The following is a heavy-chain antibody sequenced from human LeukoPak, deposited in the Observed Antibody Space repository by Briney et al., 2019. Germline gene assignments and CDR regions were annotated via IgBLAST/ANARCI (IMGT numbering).Heavy chain of an antibody. CDR1: GGTFISYA. CDR3: ARRVAYSSSWLYGMDV. V-gene: IGHV1-69*13. Sequence: SVKVSCKASGGTFISYAISWVRQAPGQGLEWMGGIIPIFGTANYAQKFQGRVTITADESTSTAYMELSSLRSEDTAVYYCARRVAYSSSWLYGMDVWGQGTTVTVSS. CDR2: IIPIFGTA. D-gene: IGHD6-13*01. J-gene: IGHJ6*02.